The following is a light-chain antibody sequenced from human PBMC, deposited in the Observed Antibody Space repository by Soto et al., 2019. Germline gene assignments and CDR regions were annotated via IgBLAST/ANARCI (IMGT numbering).Light chain of an antibody. CDR1: QSVSSSY. CDR3: QQYGSSPGT. CDR2: GAS. J-gene: IGKJ1*01. Sequence: EIVLTQSPGTLSLSPGERATLSCRASQSVSSSYLAWYQQKPGQAPRLLIYGASSRATGIPDRFSGSGSGTDFTLTISRLDPEDFAVYYCQQYGSSPGTFGQATKV. V-gene: IGKV3-20*01.